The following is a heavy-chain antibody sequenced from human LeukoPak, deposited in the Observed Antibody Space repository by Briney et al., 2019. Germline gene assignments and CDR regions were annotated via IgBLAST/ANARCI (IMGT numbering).Heavy chain of an antibody. CDR2: NTGSGFST. V-gene: IGHV3-23*01. D-gene: IGHD3-22*01. Sequence: PGGSLRLSCAASGFTFSNYAMTWVRQAPGKGLEWVSTNTGSGFSTYYADSVKGRFTISRDNSKNTLYPQMNSLTAEDTAVYYCAKDHDSSGYYYQNWFDPWGQGTLVTVSS. CDR3: AKDHDSSGYYYQNWFDP. CDR1: GFTFSNYA. J-gene: IGHJ5*02.